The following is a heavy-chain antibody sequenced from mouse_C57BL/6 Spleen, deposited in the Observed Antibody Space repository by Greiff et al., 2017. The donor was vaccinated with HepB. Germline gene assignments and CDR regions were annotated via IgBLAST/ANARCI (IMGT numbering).Heavy chain of an antibody. J-gene: IGHJ1*03. D-gene: IGHD1-1*01. CDR2: IDPNRGGT. V-gene: IGHV1-72*01. CDR1: GYTFTSSW. CDR3: ARDYGSSSDV. Sequence: QVQLQQPGAELVKPGASVKLSCKASGYTFTSSWMHWVKQRPGRGLEWIGRIDPNRGGTKYNEKFKSKATLTVDKPSSTAYMQLSSLTSEDSAVYYGARDYGSSSDVWGTGTTVTVSS.